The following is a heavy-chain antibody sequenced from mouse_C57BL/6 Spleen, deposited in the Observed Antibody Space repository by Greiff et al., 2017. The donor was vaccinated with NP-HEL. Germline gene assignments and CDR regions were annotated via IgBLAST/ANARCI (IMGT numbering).Heavy chain of an antibody. CDR2: ISSGGDYI. V-gene: IGHV5-9-1*02. D-gene: IGHD2-4*01. CDR3: TRDGGLRQGYYAMDY. Sequence: EVKLVESGEGLVKPGGSLKLSCAASGFTFSSYAMSWVRQTPEKRLEWVAYISSGGDYIYYADTVKGRFTISRDNARNTLYLQMSSLKSEDTAMYYCTRDGGLRQGYYAMDYWGQGTSVTVSS. CDR1: GFTFSSYA. J-gene: IGHJ4*01.